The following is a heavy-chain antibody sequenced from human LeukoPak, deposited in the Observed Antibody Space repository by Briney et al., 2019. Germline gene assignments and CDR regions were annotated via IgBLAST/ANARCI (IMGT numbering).Heavy chain of an antibody. Sequence: GGSLRLSCAASGFTFSNYSMNWVRQAPGKGLEWVSYISSSSNTIYYADSVRGRFTISRDNAKNSLYLQMHSLRAEDTAVYYCARDHCGGDCLVVGYWGQGTLVTVSS. CDR2: ISSSSNTI. CDR1: GFTFSNYS. V-gene: IGHV3-48*04. J-gene: IGHJ4*02. D-gene: IGHD2-21*02. CDR3: ARDHCGGDCLVVGY.